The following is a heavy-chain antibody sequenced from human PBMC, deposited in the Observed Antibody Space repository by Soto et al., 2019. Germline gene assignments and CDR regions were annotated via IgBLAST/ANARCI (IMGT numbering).Heavy chain of an antibody. CDR1: GGTFSSYA. Sequence: QVQLVQSGAEVKKPGSSVKVSCKASGGTFSSYAISWVRQAPGQGLEWMGGIIPIFGKADNAKKCQGRVRIPAHASTCTAYMQLSRLRSETTAVYYCASHSGSSAYYYRALDYWGQGTLVTVSS. D-gene: IGHD3-22*01. V-gene: IGHV1-69*12. CDR3: ASHSGSSAYYYRALDY. CDR2: IIPIFGKA. J-gene: IGHJ4*02.